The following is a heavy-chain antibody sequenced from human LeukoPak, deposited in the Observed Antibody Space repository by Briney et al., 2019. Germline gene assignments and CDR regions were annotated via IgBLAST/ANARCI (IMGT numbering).Heavy chain of an antibody. Sequence: GGSLRLSCAASGFTFSSYGMPWVRQAPGKGLGWVANIKKDGGEKYYLDSVKGRFTISRDNAKNSLYLQMNSLRAEDTAVYYCAREGRDYYDSSGYYLSYYYYMDVWGKGTTVTVSS. J-gene: IGHJ6*03. V-gene: IGHV3-7*01. CDR3: AREGRDYYDSSGYYLSYYYYMDV. CDR1: GFTFSSYG. D-gene: IGHD3-22*01. CDR2: IKKDGGEK.